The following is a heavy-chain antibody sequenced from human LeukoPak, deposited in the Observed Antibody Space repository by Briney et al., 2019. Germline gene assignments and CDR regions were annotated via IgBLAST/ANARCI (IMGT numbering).Heavy chain of an antibody. J-gene: IGHJ3*02. Sequence: ATVKISCKVSGYTFTDYYMHWVQQAPGKGLEWMGLVDPEDGETIYAEKFQGRVTITADTSTDTAHMELSSLRSEDTAVYYCAALIAAAGHDAFDIWGQGTMVTVSS. V-gene: IGHV1-69-2*01. CDR1: GYTFTDYY. D-gene: IGHD6-13*01. CDR3: AALIAAAGHDAFDI. CDR2: VDPEDGET.